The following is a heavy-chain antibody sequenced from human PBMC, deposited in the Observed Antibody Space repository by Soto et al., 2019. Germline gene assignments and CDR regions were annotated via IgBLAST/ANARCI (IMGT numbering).Heavy chain of an antibody. D-gene: IGHD2-2*01. CDR3: GRQPGHCGSTTCVGYYSVDV. V-gene: IGHV4-39*01. CDR1: GGSISSSSYS. CDR2: IYYSGST. Sequence: QLQLQESGPRLVKPSETLSLTCSVSGGSISSSSYSWGWIRQPPGKGLEWIGTIYYSGSTHYNPSLEDRVAISADTPNNQLSLRLSSVTAADTAVYDCGRQPGHCGSTTCVGYYSVDVWGQGTTVTVS. J-gene: IGHJ6*02.